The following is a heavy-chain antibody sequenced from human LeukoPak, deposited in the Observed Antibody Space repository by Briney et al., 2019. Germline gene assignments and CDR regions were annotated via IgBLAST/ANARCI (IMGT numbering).Heavy chain of an antibody. V-gene: IGHV3-48*03. Sequence: PGGSLRLSCVASGFTFNNYEMNWVRQAPGKGLQWVSCISIGGTAKYYADSVKGRFTISRGNAKNSLFLQMNSLRADDTAVYYCARSFDIWGQGTMVTVSS. J-gene: IGHJ3*02. CDR2: ISIGGTAK. CDR1: GFTFNNYE. CDR3: ARSFDI.